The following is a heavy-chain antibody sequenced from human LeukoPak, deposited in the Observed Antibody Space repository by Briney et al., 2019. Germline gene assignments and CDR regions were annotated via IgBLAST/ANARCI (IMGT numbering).Heavy chain of an antibody. Sequence: ASVKVSCKASGYTFTCYYMHWVRQATGQGLEWMGWMNPNSGNTGYAQKFQGRVTMTRNTSISTAYMELSSLRSEDTAVYYCARVFMNWFDPWGQGTLVTVSS. CDR3: ARVFMNWFDP. V-gene: IGHV1-8*02. J-gene: IGHJ5*02. CDR1: GYTFTCYY. CDR2: MNPNSGNT.